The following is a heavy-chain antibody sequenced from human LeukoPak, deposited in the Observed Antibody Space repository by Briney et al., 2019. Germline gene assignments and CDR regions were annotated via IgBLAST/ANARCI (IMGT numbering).Heavy chain of an antibody. D-gene: IGHD3-22*01. CDR3: VRGKSSGYHDY. Sequence: PGGSLRLSCGASGLTLSDHYMDWVRQTPGKGLEGVGRTRNKANSYSTEYDASVKGRVTISRDDSNNSLYLQMSSLKIEDTAVYYCVRGKSSGYHDYWGQGTLVTVSS. CDR1: GLTLSDHY. V-gene: IGHV3-72*01. CDR2: TRNKANSYST. J-gene: IGHJ4*02.